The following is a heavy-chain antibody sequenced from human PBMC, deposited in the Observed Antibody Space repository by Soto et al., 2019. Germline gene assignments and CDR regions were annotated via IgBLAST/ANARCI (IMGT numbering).Heavy chain of an antibody. J-gene: IGHJ4*02. CDR2: IYWDNDP. D-gene: IGHD2-15*01. CDR3: AHKEDRSGGRCNSEFDY. Sequence: QITLKESGPTLVKTTQTLTLTCTVSGFSLSTSGVSVGWIRQPPGKALEWLALIYWDNDPRYRPSLQSRLAITKDTSMNQVVLKMTNMDPVDTGTYYCAHKEDRSGGRCNSEFDYWGQGILVTVSS. V-gene: IGHV2-5*02. CDR1: GFSLSTSGVS.